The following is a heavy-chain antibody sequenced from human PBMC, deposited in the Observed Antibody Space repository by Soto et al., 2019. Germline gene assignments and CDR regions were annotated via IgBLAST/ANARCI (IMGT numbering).Heavy chain of an antibody. CDR2: IYPGDSDT. V-gene: IGHV5-51*01. CDR1: GYSFTSYW. CDR3: ARRDCFSTSCTPLSYVIDV. D-gene: IGHD2-2*01. Sequence: PGESLKISCKGSGYSFTSYWIGWVRQMPGKGLEWMGIIYPGDSDTRYSPSFQGQVTISADKSISTAYLQWSSLKASDTAMYYCARRDCFSTSCTPLSYVIDVWGQGSSVTGSS. J-gene: IGHJ6*02.